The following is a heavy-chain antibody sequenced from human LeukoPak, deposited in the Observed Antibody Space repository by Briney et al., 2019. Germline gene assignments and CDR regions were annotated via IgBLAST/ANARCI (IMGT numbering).Heavy chain of an antibody. V-gene: IGHV4-39*01. Sequence: SETLSLTCTVSGGSISSSSYYWGWIRQPPGKGLEWIGSIYYSGSTYYNPSLKSRVTISVDTSKNQFSLKLSSVTAADTAVYHCARLLAVADSRHFDYWGQGTLVTVSS. CDR1: GGSISSSSYY. J-gene: IGHJ4*02. CDR2: IYYSGST. CDR3: ARLLAVADSRHFDY. D-gene: IGHD6-19*01.